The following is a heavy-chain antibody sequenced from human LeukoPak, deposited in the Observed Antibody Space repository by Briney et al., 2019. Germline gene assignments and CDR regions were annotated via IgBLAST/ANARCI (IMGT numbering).Heavy chain of an antibody. CDR2: ISGSGGST. J-gene: IGHJ4*02. CDR3: AKGRPAYSSSTSCYTIDY. Sequence: PGGSLRLSCAAPGFTFSTYSISWVRRAPGKGLEWVSGISGSGGSTYYGGFGRGRFNISRDNSKNTLYLQMNTLRAEDTAVYYCAKGRPAYSSSTSCYTIDYWGQGTLVTVSS. CDR1: GFTFSTYS. V-gene: IGHV3-23*01. D-gene: IGHD2-2*02.